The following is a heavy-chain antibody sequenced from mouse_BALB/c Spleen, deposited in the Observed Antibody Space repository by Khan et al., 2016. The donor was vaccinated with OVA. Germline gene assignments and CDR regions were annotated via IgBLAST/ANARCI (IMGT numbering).Heavy chain of an antibody. D-gene: IGHD1-1*01. CDR2: INSGGHYT. Sequence: DVHLVESGGDLVKTGGSLKLSCAASGFTFSTYGMSWVRQTPDKRLEWVATINSGGHYTYYIDSVKGRFTISRDTAKNFLYLQMTSLRSEDTAMYYCARLAYYYNREAFAYWGQGTLVTVSA. J-gene: IGHJ3*01. CDR1: GFTFSTYG. CDR3: ARLAYYYNREAFAY. V-gene: IGHV5-6*01.